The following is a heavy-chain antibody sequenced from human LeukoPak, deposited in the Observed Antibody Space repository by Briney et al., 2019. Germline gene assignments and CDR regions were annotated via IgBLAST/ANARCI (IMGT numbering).Heavy chain of an antibody. CDR2: ISTSVTII. V-gene: IGHV3-11*04. CDR3: ARDFHYYDSSGLPGY. CDR1: GFTFSDYY. Sequence: GSLRLSCAAPGFTFSDYYMSWIRQAPGQGLEWVSYISTSVTIIYYADSVKGRFTISRDNAKNLLYLQMNSLRAEDTAVYYCARDFHYYDSSGLPGYWGQGTLVTVSS. J-gene: IGHJ4*02. D-gene: IGHD3-22*01.